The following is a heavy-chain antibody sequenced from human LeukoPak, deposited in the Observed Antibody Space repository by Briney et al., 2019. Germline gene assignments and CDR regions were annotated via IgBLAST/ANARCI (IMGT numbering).Heavy chain of an antibody. CDR2: INSRSGII. Sequence: GGSLRLSCAASGFTFSNYAMNWVRQAPGKGLEWVSYINSRSGIIRYADSVKGRFTIPRDNAKKSLDLQMNSLRAEDTAVYYCARDARDYGDYDYWGQGTLVTVSS. V-gene: IGHV3-48*01. CDR3: ARDARDYGDYDY. CDR1: GFTFSNYA. D-gene: IGHD4-17*01. J-gene: IGHJ4*02.